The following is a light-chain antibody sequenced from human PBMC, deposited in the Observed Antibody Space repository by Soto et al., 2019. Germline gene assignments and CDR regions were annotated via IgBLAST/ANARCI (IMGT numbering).Light chain of an antibody. CDR1: SSDVGGYNY. Sequence: QSVLTQPASVSGSPGQSITISCTGTSSDVGGYNYVSWFQQHPGKAPNLMIYDVYRRPSGVSYPFSGSKSGNTASLTISGRQAEDEADYYCSSYTTRSTVVFGGGTKVTVL. CDR2: DVY. CDR3: SSYTTRSTVV. J-gene: IGLJ2*01. V-gene: IGLV2-14*01.